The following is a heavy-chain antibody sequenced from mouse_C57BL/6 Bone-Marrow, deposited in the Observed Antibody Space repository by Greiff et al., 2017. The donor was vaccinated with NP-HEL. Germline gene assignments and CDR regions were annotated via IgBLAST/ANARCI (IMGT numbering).Heavy chain of an antibody. V-gene: IGHV1-69*01. CDR3: ARDSDYPYYAKDY. J-gene: IGHJ4*01. CDR2: IDPSDSDT. CDR1: GYTFTSYW. Sequence: QVQLQQPGAELVMPGASVKLSCKASGYTFTSYWMHWVKQRPGQGLEWIGEIDPSDSDTNYKQKFKGKSTLTVDKSSSKAYMQLSSLTSEDSAVYYCARDSDYPYYAKDYWDRGTSVTVSS. D-gene: IGHD2-4*01.